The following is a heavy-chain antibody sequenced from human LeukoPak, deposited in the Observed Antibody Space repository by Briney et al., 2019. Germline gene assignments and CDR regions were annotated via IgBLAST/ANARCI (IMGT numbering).Heavy chain of an antibody. D-gene: IGHD2-15*01. CDR1: GFTFSSYA. Sequence: PGGSLRLSCAASGFTFSSYAMSWVRQAPGKGLEWVSGVSGSGGSTYYADSVKGRFTISRDNSKNTVYLQMNTLRAEDTAVYHCAKSMGGWYAFDIWGQGTMVTVSS. J-gene: IGHJ3*02. V-gene: IGHV3-23*01. CDR2: VSGSGGST. CDR3: AKSMGGWYAFDI.